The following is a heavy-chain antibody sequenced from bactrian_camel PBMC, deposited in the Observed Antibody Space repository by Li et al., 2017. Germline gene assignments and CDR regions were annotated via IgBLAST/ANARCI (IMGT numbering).Heavy chain of an antibody. CDR3: AAAKYGYPWTVPLQSDAYNY. V-gene: IGHV3S40*01. CDR1: GYSASFRY. Sequence: DVQLVESGGGSVQAGGSLKLSCVVSGYSASFRYVGWFRQAPGKEREGVTSIDRGSGSTYYDDSVKGRFTISQDYAKNTVFLQMNNLQPEDTSMYYCAAAKYGYPWTVPLQSDAYNYWGQGTQVTVS. CDR2: IDRGSGST. J-gene: IGHJ4*01. D-gene: IGHD6*01.